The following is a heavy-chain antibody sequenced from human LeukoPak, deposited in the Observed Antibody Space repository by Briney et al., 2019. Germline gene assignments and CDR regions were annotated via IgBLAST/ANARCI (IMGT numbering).Heavy chain of an antibody. CDR2: ISSSSSTI. Sequence: ETLSLTCVVCNGSISSSNWWSWVRQAPGKGLEWVSYISSSSSTIYYADSVKGRFTISRDNAKNSLYLQMNSLRAEDTAVYYCARDPAVGATRFDYWGQGTLVTVSS. CDR1: NGSISSSNW. CDR3: ARDPAVGATRFDY. J-gene: IGHJ4*02. V-gene: IGHV3-48*04. D-gene: IGHD1-26*01.